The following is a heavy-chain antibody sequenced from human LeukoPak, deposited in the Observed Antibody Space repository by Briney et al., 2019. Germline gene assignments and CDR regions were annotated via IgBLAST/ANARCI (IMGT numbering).Heavy chain of an antibody. CDR2: LYSDGST. CDR3: ARVFPPNYYDSSGYLFDY. J-gene: IGHJ4*02. D-gene: IGHD3-22*01. Sequence: PGGSLRLSCAASGFTVSSSYMSWVRHAPGKGREWVSVLYSDGSTYYADSVKGRFTISRDNSKNMLYLQMNSLRAEDTAVYYCARVFPPNYYDSSGYLFDYWGRGTLVTVSS. CDR1: GFTVSSSY. V-gene: IGHV3-53*01.